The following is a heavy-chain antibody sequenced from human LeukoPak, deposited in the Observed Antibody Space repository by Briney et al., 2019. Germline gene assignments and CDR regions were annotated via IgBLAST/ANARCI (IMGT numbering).Heavy chain of an antibody. CDR3: ATKGPTYDILTGYSYYFDY. Sequence: ASVKVSCKASGGTFSSYAISWVRQAPGQGLEWMGGIIPIFGTAIYAQKFQGRVTMTEDTSTDTAYMELSSLRSEDTAVYYCATKGPTYDILTGYSYYFDYWGQGTLVTVSS. CDR1: GGTFSSYA. J-gene: IGHJ4*02. V-gene: IGHV1-69*06. D-gene: IGHD3-9*01. CDR2: IIPIFGTA.